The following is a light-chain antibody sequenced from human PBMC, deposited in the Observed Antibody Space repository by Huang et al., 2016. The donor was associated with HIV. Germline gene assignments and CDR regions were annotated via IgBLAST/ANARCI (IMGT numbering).Light chain of an antibody. CDR1: QTVATN. CDR3: QQYHNWPYT. CDR2: GAS. J-gene: IGKJ2*01. V-gene: IGKV3-15*01. Sequence: MTQSPATLSLSPGEGASLSCRANQTVATNLAWYLHRPGQRPRILIFGASTRDAGLPGRVSGSGSGTQFTLTVSGLQSEDFAVYYCQQYHNWPYTFGQGTKLEI.